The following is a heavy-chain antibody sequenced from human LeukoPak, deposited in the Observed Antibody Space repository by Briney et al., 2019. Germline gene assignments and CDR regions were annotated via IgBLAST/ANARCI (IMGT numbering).Heavy chain of an antibody. CDR2: ISYDGSNK. CDR3: ARLWGAIVGATSREGKP. Sequence: SGGSLRLSCAASGFTFSSYAMHWVRQAPGKGLEWVAVISYDGSNKYYADSVKGRFTISRDNSKNTLYLQMNSLRAEDTAVYYCARLWGAIVGATSREGKPWGQGTLVTVSS. V-gene: IGHV3-30-3*01. CDR1: GFTFSSYA. D-gene: IGHD1-26*01. J-gene: IGHJ5*02.